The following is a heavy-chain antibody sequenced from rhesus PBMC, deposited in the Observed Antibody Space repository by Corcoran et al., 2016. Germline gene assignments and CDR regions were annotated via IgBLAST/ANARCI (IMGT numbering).Heavy chain of an antibody. Sequence: QVQLQESGPGLVKPSETLSLTCAVSGGSISSSNWWSWIRQSPGKGLEWIGYIYGCSGNTSSNPSLKSLVTLSTDTSKNQFSLKLSSVTAADTAVYYCARHVAFDFWGQGLRVTVSS. CDR3: ARHVAFDF. V-gene: IGHV4-65*01. CDR2: IYGCSGNT. J-gene: IGHJ3*01. CDR1: GGSISSSNW.